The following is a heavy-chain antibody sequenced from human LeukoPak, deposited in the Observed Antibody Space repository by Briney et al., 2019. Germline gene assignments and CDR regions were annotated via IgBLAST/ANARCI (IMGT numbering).Heavy chain of an antibody. D-gene: IGHD3-22*01. CDR1: GGTFSSYA. V-gene: IGHV1-69*04. Sequence: SVTVSCKASGGTFSSYAISWVRQAPGQGLEWMGRIIPILGIANYAQKFQGRVTITADKSTSTAYMELSSLRSEDTAVYYCARDYYDSSGYQHWGQGTLVTVSS. CDR3: ARDYYDSSGYQH. J-gene: IGHJ1*01. CDR2: IIPILGIA.